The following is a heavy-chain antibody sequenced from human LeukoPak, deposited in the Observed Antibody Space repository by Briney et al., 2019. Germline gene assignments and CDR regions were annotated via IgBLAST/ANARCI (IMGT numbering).Heavy chain of an antibody. V-gene: IGHV3-23*01. Sequence: GGSLRLSCAASGFTFSSYAMSSVRQAPGKGLEWVSAISGSGGSTYYADSVKGRFTISRDNSKNTLYLQMNSLRAEDTAVYYCAKGDFWSGYPLYGMDVWGQGTTVTVSS. CDR3: AKGDFWSGYPLYGMDV. CDR2: ISGSGGST. D-gene: IGHD3-3*01. CDR1: GFTFSSYA. J-gene: IGHJ6*02.